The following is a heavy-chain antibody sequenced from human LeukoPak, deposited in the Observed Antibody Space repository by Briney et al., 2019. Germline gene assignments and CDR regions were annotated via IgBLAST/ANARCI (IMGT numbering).Heavy chain of an antibody. V-gene: IGHV3-48*01. Sequence: GGSLRLSCAASGFTFSSYAMSWVRQAPGKGLEWVSYISSSSSTIYYADSVRGRFTISRDNAKNSLYLQMNSLRAEDTAVYYCARGYDFWSGYYTWHDYYGMDVWGQGTTVTVSS. CDR1: GFTFSSYA. CDR3: ARGYDFWSGYYTWHDYYGMDV. J-gene: IGHJ6*02. CDR2: ISSSSSTI. D-gene: IGHD3-3*01.